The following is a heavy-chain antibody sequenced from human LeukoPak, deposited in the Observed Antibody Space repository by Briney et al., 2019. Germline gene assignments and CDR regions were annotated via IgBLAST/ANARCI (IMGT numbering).Heavy chain of an antibody. J-gene: IGHJ4*02. CDR2: INPNSGGT. Sequence: ASVKVSCKASGQSLTGYYMHWVRQAPGQGLEWMGRINPNSGGTNYAQKFQGRVTMTRDTSISTAYMELSRLRSDDTAVYYCAREGVRLSANYWGQGTLVTVSS. CDR3: AREGVRLSANY. V-gene: IGHV1-2*06. D-gene: IGHD6-25*01. CDR1: GQSLTGYY.